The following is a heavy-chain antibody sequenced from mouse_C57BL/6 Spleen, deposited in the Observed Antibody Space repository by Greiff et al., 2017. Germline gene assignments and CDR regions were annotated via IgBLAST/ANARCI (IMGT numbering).Heavy chain of an antibody. CDR2: IDPSDSYT. CDR1: GYTFTSYW. J-gene: IGHJ1*03. D-gene: IGHD2-3*01. V-gene: IGHV1-69*01. CDR3: AREGVTGYFDV. Sequence: VQLQQPGAELVMPGASVKLSCKASGYTFTSYWMHWVKQRPGQGLEWIGEIDPSDSYTNYNQKFKGKSTLTVDKSSSTAYMQLSSLTSEDSAVYYCAREGVTGYFDVWGTGTTVTVSS.